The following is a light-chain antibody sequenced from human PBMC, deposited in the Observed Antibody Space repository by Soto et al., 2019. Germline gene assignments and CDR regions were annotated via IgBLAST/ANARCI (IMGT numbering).Light chain of an antibody. V-gene: IGKV3-11*01. CDR2: DAS. J-gene: IGKJ4*01. CDR1: QNINSY. CDR3: QQRKYWPPLT. Sequence: ETVMTQAPATLSLSPGDRATLSCRASQNINSYLAWYQQKPGQAPRLLIYDASNRATGVPARFSGSGSGTDFTLTISSLEPEEFAVYYCQQRKYWPPLTFGGGTKVEIK.